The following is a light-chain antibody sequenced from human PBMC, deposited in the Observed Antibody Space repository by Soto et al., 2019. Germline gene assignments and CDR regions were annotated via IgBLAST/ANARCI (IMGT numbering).Light chain of an antibody. CDR2: DNN. V-gene: IGLV1-51*01. J-gene: IGLJ2*01. Sequence: QSVLTQPPSVSAAPGQKVTISCSGSSSNIGNNYVSWYQQVPGTAPKLLIYDNNKRPSGIPDRFSGSKSGTSATLGITGVQTGDEAEYYCGTWDTTLVVVFGGGTQLTVL. CDR3: GTWDTTLVVV. CDR1: SSNIGNNY.